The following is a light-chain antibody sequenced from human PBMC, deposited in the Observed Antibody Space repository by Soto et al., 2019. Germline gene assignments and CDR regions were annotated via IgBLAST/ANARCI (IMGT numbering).Light chain of an antibody. Sequence: SALTPPPSASGSPGQSVTISCPGTSGDVGGYNYVSWYQQHPGKAPKLMIFEVSERPSGVPDRFSASKSGNTASLTVSGLQAEDEADYYCSSYAGSNNYVFGTGTKVTV. CDR1: SGDVGGYNY. CDR3: SSYAGSNNYV. V-gene: IGLV2-8*01. J-gene: IGLJ1*01. CDR2: EVS.